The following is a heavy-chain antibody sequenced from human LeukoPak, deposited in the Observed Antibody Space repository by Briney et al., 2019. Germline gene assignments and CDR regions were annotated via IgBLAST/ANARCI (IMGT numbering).Heavy chain of an antibody. Sequence: GGSLRLSCAASGFTFSSYGMHWVRQPPGKGLEWVAVVSYDGSNKYYADSVKGRFTISRDNSKNTLYRQMNGLRAEDTAVYYCAKSNDGIVVVPAAAYRHWGQGTLVTVSS. D-gene: IGHD2-2*01. CDR3: AKSNDGIVVVPAAAYRH. CDR2: VSYDGSNK. J-gene: IGHJ4*02. CDR1: GFTFSSYG. V-gene: IGHV3-30*18.